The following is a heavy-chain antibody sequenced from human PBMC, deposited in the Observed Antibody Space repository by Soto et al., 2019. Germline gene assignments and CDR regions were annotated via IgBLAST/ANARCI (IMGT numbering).Heavy chain of an antibody. V-gene: IGHV3-30-3*01. CDR2: ISYDGSNK. CDR1: GFTFISYA. J-gene: IGHJ6*02. Sequence: WGSLRLSCAASGFTFISYAIHFFRHSPFKWLEWVAVISYDGSNKYYADSVKGRFTISRDNSKNTLYLQMNSLRAEDTAVYYCARDYDFWSGYYEYYYYGMDVWGQGTTVTVSS. CDR3: ARDYDFWSGYYEYYYYGMDV. D-gene: IGHD3-3*01.